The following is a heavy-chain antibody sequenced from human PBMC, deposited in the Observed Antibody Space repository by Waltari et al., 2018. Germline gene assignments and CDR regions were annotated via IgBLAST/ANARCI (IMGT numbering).Heavy chain of an antibody. J-gene: IGHJ4*02. CDR2: ISGSGDRT. V-gene: IGHV3-23*01. Sequence: EVQLLESGGGLVPPGGSLRLSCAASGFPFSRSAMSWVRQAPGKGLEWVSGISGSGDRTDDADSVKGRFTISRDNSKNTLSLQMNSLRVEDTAIYYCAKGANPQHPYHFENWGQGTLVTVSS. CDR1: GFPFSRSA. CDR3: AKGANPQHPYHFEN.